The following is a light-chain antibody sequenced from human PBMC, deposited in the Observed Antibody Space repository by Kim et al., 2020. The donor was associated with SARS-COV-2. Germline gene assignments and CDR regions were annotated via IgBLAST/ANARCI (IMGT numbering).Light chain of an antibody. CDR1: QSISRW. V-gene: IGKV1-5*03. J-gene: IGKJ2*01. CDR2: KAS. CDR3: KQYISVYT. Sequence: LSASVGDRVTMTCRASQSISRWLAWYQKKPGKAPKLLIYKASSLESGVPSRFSGSGSGTEFSLTISSLQPDDFATYYCKQYISVYTFGQVTKLEI.